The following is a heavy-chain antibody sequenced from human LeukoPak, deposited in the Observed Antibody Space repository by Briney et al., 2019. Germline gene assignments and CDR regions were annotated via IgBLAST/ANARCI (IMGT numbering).Heavy chain of an antibody. CDR1: GFTFSSYS. CDR3: ARDRCYYDSSGYYADGFDY. Sequence: GGSLRLSCAASGFTFSSYSMNWVRQAPGKGLEWVSSISSSSSYIYYADSVKGRFTISRDNAKNSLYLQMNSLRAEDTAVYYCARDRCYYDSSGYYADGFDYWGQGTLVTVSS. CDR2: ISSSSSYI. D-gene: IGHD3-22*01. J-gene: IGHJ4*02. V-gene: IGHV3-21*01.